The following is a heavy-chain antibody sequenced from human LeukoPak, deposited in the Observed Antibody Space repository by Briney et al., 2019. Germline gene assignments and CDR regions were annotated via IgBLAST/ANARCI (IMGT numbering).Heavy chain of an antibody. CDR1: GFTFSDDY. CDR2: ISSSGNTT. Sequence: PGGSLRLSCAASGFTFSDDYMSWIRQAPGKELEWVSYISSSGNTTYNADSVKGRFSITRDNAKNSLYLQMNSLRAEDTAVYYCARADVWFGESIDYWGQGTLVTVSS. J-gene: IGHJ4*02. CDR3: ARADVWFGESIDY. V-gene: IGHV3-11*04. D-gene: IGHD3-10*01.